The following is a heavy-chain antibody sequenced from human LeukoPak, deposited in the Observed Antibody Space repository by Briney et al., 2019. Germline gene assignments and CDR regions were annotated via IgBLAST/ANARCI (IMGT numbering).Heavy chain of an antibody. Sequence: GGSLRLSCAASGFNFSSYAMSWVRQAPGRGLEWVSTISGSGDSTYYADSVKGRFTISRDNSKNTLYLQMNSLRPEDTAVYYCPKGCASTSCYTSEYWGQGTLVTVSS. CDR2: ISGSGDST. V-gene: IGHV3-23*01. CDR3: PKGCASTSCYTSEY. J-gene: IGHJ4*02. D-gene: IGHD2-2*02. CDR1: GFNFSSYA.